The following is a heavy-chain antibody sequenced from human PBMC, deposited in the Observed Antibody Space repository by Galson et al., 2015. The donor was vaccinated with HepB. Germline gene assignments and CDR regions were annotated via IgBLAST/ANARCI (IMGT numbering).Heavy chain of an antibody. D-gene: IGHD3-16*01. CDR3: ARDFLWAKIPSYVDWYMDV. Sequence: SLRLSCAASGFTFDDYGMSWVRQAPGKGLEWVSGINWNGGSTGYADSVKGRFTISRDNAKNSLYLQMNSLRAEDTALYHCARDFLWAKIPSYVDWYMDVWGKGTTVTVSS. J-gene: IGHJ6*03. CDR1: GFTFDDYG. V-gene: IGHV3-20*01. CDR2: INWNGGST.